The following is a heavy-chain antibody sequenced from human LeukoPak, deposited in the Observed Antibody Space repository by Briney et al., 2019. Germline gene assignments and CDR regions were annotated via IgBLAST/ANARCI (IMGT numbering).Heavy chain of an antibody. Sequence: ETLSLTCTVSGGSISSYYWSWIRRPPGKGLEWIGYIYYSGTTNYNPSLKSRVTISVDTSKNQFSLKLSSVTAADTAVYYCARGVYIAAAQYAYWGQGTLVTVSS. CDR3: ARGVYIAAAQYAY. V-gene: IGHV4-59*01. J-gene: IGHJ4*02. D-gene: IGHD6-13*01. CDR2: IYYSGTT. CDR1: GGSISSYY.